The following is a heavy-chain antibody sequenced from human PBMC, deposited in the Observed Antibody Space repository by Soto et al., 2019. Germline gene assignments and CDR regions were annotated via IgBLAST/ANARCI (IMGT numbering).Heavy chain of an antibody. J-gene: IGHJ4*02. CDR1: GYTFTSYA. D-gene: IGHD6-19*01. V-gene: IGHV1-3*05. CDR3: ARASGWYVSDY. Sequence: QVQLVQSGAEEKKPGASVKVSCKASGYTFTSYAMHWVRQAPGQRLEWMGWINAGNGNTKYSQKFQGRVTITRDTTASTTYMELSSLRAEDTAVYYCARASGWYVSDYWGQGTLVTVSS. CDR2: INAGNGNT.